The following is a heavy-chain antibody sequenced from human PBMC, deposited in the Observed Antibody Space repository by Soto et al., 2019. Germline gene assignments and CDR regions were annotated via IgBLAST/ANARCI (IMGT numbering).Heavy chain of an antibody. D-gene: IGHD2-21*02. CDR1: GFTFSNYG. J-gene: IGHJ1*01. CDR3: VRRSDLSPAEFFQH. Sequence: QVQLVESGGGVVQPGRSLRLSCAASGFTFSNYGIHWVRQAPGKGLEWVAVVWYDGSNHYYADSVKGRFTISKDNSKNTVYLLMTSLRAEDTAVYYCVRRSDLSPAEFFQHWGQGTLVTVSS. CDR2: VWYDGSNH. V-gene: IGHV3-33*01.